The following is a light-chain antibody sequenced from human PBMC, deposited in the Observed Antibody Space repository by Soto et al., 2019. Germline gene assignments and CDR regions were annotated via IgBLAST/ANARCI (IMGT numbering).Light chain of an antibody. CDR1: QSISSY. Sequence: DIQMTQSPSSLSASVGDRVTITCRASQSISSYLNWYQQKPGKAPKLLIYAASSLPSGVPSRFSGSGSGTDFTLTISSLQPEDFATYYCQQSYSTLPWTFGQGTKVDIK. V-gene: IGKV1-39*01. CDR3: QQSYSTLPWT. J-gene: IGKJ1*01. CDR2: AAS.